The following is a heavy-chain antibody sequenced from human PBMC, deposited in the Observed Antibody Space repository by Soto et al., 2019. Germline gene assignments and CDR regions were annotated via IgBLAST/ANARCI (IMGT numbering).Heavy chain of an antibody. D-gene: IGHD4-4*01. V-gene: IGHV3-21*01. CDR2: ISSSSSYI. J-gene: IGHJ6*03. Sequence: GGSLRLSCAASGFTFSSYSMNWVRQAPGKGLEWVSSISSSSSYIYYADSVKGRFTISRDNAKNSLYLQMNSLRAEDTAVYYCARGVHTVTTDYYYYYMDVWGKGTTVTVSS. CDR3: ARGVHTVTTDYYYYYMDV. CDR1: GFTFSSYS.